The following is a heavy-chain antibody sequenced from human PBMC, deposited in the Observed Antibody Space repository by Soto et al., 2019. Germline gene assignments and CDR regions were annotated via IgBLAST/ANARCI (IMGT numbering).Heavy chain of an antibody. CDR1: GGSIGSYY. V-gene: IGHV4-59*08. D-gene: IGHD3-3*01. CDR2: IYYSGNT. J-gene: IGHJ4*02. Sequence: QVQLQESGPGLVKPSETLSLTCSVSGGSIGSYYWSWIRQPPGKGLEWIGYIYYSGNTNYNPSPKSRVTISVDTSKNQCSLKLSSVTAADTAVYYCARGGWRQIDYWGQGTLVTVSS. CDR3: ARGGWRQIDY.